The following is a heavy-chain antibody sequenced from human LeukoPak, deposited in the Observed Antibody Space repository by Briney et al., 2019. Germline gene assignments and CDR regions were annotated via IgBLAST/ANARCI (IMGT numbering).Heavy chain of an antibody. CDR3: AKDKGNWFDP. Sequence: GGSLRLSCAASGFTFSSYGMHWLRQAPGKGLEWVAVISYDGSNKYYADSVKGRFTISRDNSKNTLYLQMNSLRAEDTAVYYCAKDKGNWFDPWGKGTLVTVSS. J-gene: IGHJ5*02. CDR2: ISYDGSNK. CDR1: GFTFSSYG. V-gene: IGHV3-30*18.